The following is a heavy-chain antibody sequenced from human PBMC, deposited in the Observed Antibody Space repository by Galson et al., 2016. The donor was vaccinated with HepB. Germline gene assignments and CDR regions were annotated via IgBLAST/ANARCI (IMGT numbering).Heavy chain of an antibody. CDR2: INPNGGGT. V-gene: IGHV1-46*03. D-gene: IGHD2-2*01. CDR3: ARGFNTMRNPVDY. J-gene: IGHJ4*02. Sequence: SVKVSCKASGYTFTNYYIHWVRQAPGQGLEWMGMINPNGGGTSYAQKFQGRVTMTNDTSTSTVYRESSNLRSEDTAVYFCARGFNTMRNPVDYWGQGTLVAVSS. CDR1: GYTFTNYY.